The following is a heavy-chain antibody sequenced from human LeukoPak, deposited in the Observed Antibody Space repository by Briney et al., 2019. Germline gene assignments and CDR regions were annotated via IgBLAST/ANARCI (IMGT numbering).Heavy chain of an antibody. CDR2: TYYRSKWYN. CDR3: AKTAASSIAS. V-gene: IGHV6-1*01. D-gene: IGHD2-15*01. J-gene: IGHJ5*01. CDR1: GDSVSSNSAA. Sequence: SQTPSLTCAISGDSVSSNSAAWNWIRQSPSRGLEWLGRTYYRSKWYNHYAVSVKSRIIINPDTSKNQSSLQLNSVTPEDTAAYYCAKTAASSIASWGQGTLVTVSS.